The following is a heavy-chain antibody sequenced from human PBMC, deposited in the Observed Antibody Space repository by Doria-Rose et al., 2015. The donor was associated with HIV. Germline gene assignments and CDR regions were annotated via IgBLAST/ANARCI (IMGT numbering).Heavy chain of an antibody. CDR2: ILSHEVR. J-gene: IGHJ4*02. Sequence: QESGPVLVKPTETLTLTCTVSGVSLSSPGMGVSWIRQPPGTALEWLANILSHEVRSYKTSLKSRLTIYRGTSKSQVVLTMTDMDPVDTATYYCARIKSSRWYHKYYFDFWGQGTLVIVSA. CDR3: ARIKSSRWYHKYYFDF. V-gene: IGHV2-26*01. CDR1: GVSLSSPGMG. D-gene: IGHD6-13*01.